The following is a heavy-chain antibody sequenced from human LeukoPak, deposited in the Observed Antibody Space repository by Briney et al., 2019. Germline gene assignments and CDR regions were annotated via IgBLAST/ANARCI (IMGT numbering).Heavy chain of an antibody. D-gene: IGHD6-19*01. CDR3: AREGHSSGSLGDY. J-gene: IGHJ4*02. V-gene: IGHV3-23*01. CDR2: ISGSGGST. Sequence: GGSLRLSCTVSGFTFSSYAMSWVRQAPGMGLEWVSSISGSGGSTYYADSVKGRFTISRDNAEKLVYLHMTSLRAEDTAMYFCAREGHSSGSLGDYWGQGILVTVSS. CDR1: GFTFSSYA.